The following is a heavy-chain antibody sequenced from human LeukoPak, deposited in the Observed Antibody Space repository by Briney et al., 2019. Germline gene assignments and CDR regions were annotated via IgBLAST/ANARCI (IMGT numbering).Heavy chain of an antibody. J-gene: IGHJ4*02. CDR3: ARDRPGGSSLDY. Sequence: PSETLSLTCTVSGGSISSGGYYWSWIRQPPGKGLEWTGYIYHSGSTYYNPSLKSRVTISVDRSKNQFSLKLSSVTAADTAVYYCARDRPGGSSLDYWGQGTLVTVSS. D-gene: IGHD6-13*01. V-gene: IGHV4-30-2*01. CDR2: IYHSGST. CDR1: GGSISSGGYY.